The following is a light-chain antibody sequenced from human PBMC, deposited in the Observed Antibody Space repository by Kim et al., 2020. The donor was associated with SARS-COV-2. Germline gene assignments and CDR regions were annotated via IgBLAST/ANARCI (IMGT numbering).Light chain of an antibody. CDR1: QDIDNS. V-gene: IGKV1-27*01. CDR2: AAS. CDR3: QKYNSAPWT. Sequence: ASVGDRVIITGRASQDIDNSLAWYQQKPGKVPHVLIYAASTLQSGVPSRFSGSGSGTEFTLTIGSLQTEDVATYYCQKYNSAPWTFGPGNKVDIK. J-gene: IGKJ1*01.